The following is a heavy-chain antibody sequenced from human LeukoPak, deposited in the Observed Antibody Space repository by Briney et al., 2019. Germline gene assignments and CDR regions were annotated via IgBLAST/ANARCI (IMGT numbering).Heavy chain of an antibody. J-gene: IGHJ3*02. CDR2: INHSGST. CDR1: GGSFSGYY. D-gene: IGHD3-9*01. V-gene: IGHV4-34*01. Sequence: ASETLSLTCAVYGGSFSGYYWSWIRQPPGKGLEWIGEINHSGSTNYNPSLKSRVTISVDTSKNQFSLKLSSVTAADTAVYYCARRRPSPLRYFDWLSGGDAFDIWGQGTMVTVSS. CDR3: ARRRPSPLRYFDWLSGGDAFDI.